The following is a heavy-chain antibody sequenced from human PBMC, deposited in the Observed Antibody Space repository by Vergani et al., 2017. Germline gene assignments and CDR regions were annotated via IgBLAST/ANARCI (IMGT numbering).Heavy chain of an antibody. D-gene: IGHD2-15*01. Sequence: QVQLQASGPGRVKPSQTLSLTCTMSGGSISAGYYFWRWIRQPAGKGLEWLGHISASGNASHSPSRKTRVSMSVDTSKNQFSLAVTSVTAADTAIYFCARRSGGYYSGGKVHPLRTAFDVWGHGTVVTVSS. J-gene: IGHJ3*01. V-gene: IGHV4-61*02. CDR2: ISASGNA. CDR1: GGSISAGYYF. CDR3: ARRSGGYYSGGKVHPLRTAFDV.